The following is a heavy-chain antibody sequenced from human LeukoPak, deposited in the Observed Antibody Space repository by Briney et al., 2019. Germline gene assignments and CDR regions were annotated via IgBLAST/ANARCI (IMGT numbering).Heavy chain of an antibody. CDR2: VKQDGSEQ. J-gene: IGHJ3*02. Sequence: GGSLRLSYVVSGFSFSSYWMSWVRQAPGKGLEWVANVKQDGSEQHYVDSVKGRFSISRDNANNSLFLQMNSLRAEDTAVYYCARDVAMVRGVTDAFDIWGQGTVVTVSS. V-gene: IGHV3-7*03. CDR3: ARDVAMVRGVTDAFDI. D-gene: IGHD3-10*01. CDR1: GFSFSSYW.